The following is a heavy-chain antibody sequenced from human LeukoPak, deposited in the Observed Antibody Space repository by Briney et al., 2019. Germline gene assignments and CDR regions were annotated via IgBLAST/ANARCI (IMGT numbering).Heavy chain of an antibody. CDR1: GYTFSGYY. CDR3: ARGSDSSGYYYAKRDDAFDI. V-gene: IGHV1-18*04. D-gene: IGHD3-22*01. CDR2: ISAYNGNT. Sequence: ASVKVSCKASGYTFSGYYIHWVRQAPGQGLEWMGWISAYNGNTNYAQKLQGRVTVTTDTSTSTAYMELRSLRSDDTAVYYCARGSDSSGYYYAKRDDAFDIWGQGTMVTVSS. J-gene: IGHJ3*02.